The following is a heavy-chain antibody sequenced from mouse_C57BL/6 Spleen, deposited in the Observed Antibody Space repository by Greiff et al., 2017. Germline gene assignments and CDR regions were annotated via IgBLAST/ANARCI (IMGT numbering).Heavy chain of an antibody. D-gene: IGHD3-2*02. V-gene: IGHV5-17*01. CDR1: GFTFSDYG. Sequence: EVKVVESGGGLVKPGGSLKLSCAASGFTFSDYGMHWVRQAPEKGLEWVAYISSGSSTIYYADTVKGRFTISRDNAKNTLFLQMTSLRSEDTAMYYCARRAQATIHYAMDYWGQGTSVTVSS. CDR3: ARRAQATIHYAMDY. CDR2: ISSGSSTI. J-gene: IGHJ4*01.